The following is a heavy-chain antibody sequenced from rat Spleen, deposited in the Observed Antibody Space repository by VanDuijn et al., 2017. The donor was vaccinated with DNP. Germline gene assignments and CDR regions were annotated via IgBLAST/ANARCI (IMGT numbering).Heavy chain of an antibody. J-gene: IGHJ2*01. CDR1: GFSLTNYC. CDR2: IWSGGSR. V-gene: IGHV2-16*01. CDR3: ARNRGGLSY. D-gene: IGHD4-3*01. Sequence: QVQLTESGPGLVQPSETLSLTCTVSGFSLTNYCVTWVRQPPGKGLAWVGTIWSGGSRGYNSALESRLTITRDISKSQVFLKMNSLQTEDTAMYFCARNRGGLSYWGQGVMVTVSS.